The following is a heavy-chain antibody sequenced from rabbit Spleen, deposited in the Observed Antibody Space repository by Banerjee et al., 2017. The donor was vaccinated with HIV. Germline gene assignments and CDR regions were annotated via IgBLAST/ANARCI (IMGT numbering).Heavy chain of an antibody. V-gene: IGHV1S45*01. CDR3: TRDAYVGASLALDL. CDR1: GFSLSSGYW. CDR2: IVGANTERA. J-gene: IGHJ3*01. Sequence: QEQLEESGGDLVQPEGSLTLTCTASGFSLSSGYWMCWVRQAPGKGLEWIACIVGANTERAYYASWAKGRFTISKPSSTTVTLQMTSLTAADTATYFCTRDAYVGASLALDLWGPGTLVTVS. D-gene: IGHD1-1*01.